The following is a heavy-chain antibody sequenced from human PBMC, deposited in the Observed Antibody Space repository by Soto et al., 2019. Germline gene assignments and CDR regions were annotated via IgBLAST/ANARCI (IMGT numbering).Heavy chain of an antibody. J-gene: IGHJ6*02. D-gene: IGHD3-9*01. CDR1: GYSFTSYW. Sequence: GESLKISCKGSGYSFTSYWIGWVRQMPGKGLEWTGIIYPGDSDTRYSPSFQGQVTISADKSISTAYLQWSSLKASDTAMYYCARHKSRDILTGYYFPYYYGMDVWGQGTTVTVSS. CDR2: IYPGDSDT. CDR3: ARHKSRDILTGYYFPYYYGMDV. V-gene: IGHV5-51*01.